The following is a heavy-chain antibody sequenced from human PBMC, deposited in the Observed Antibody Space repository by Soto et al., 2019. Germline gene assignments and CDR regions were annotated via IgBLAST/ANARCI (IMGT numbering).Heavy chain of an antibody. CDR3: ARIKWGLDYYSGMDV. V-gene: IGHV1-2*02. CDR2: INPKTAAT. CDR1: GYTFSDYF. Sequence: ASVKVSCKASGYTFSDYFIQWLRQAPGQGLEWVAWINPKTAATNYAKKFQDRVTVTSDTSFSTAYLELTRLRPDDTALYYCARIKWGLDYYSGMDVWGQGTAGTVS. J-gene: IGHJ6*02. D-gene: IGHD1-26*01.